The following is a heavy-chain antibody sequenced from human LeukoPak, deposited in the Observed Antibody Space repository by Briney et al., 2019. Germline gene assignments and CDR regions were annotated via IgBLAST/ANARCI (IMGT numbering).Heavy chain of an antibody. CDR3: ARDTGSDFWSGYYSSSETNHFDY. V-gene: IGHV1-18*01. Sequence: ASVKVPCKASGYTFTSYDINWVRQATGQGLEWMGWMNPNSGNTNYAQKLQGRVTMTTDTSTSTAYMELRSLRSDDTAVYYCARDTGSDFWSGYYSSSETNHFDYWGQGTLVTVSS. CDR2: MNPNSGNT. CDR1: GYTFTSYD. D-gene: IGHD3-3*01. J-gene: IGHJ4*02.